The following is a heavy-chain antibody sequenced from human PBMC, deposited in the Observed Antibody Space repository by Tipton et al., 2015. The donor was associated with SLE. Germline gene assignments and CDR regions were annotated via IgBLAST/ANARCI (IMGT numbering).Heavy chain of an antibody. CDR1: GGSINSYF. CDR2: IYYSGST. CDR3: ARGRLELRLNWFDP. D-gene: IGHD1-7*01. V-gene: IGHV4-59*12. Sequence: TLSLTCTVSGGSINSYFWSWIRQPPGKGLEWIGYIYYSGSTYYNPSLKSRVIISGDTSKNQFSVKLSSVTAADTAVYFCARGRLELRLNWFDPWGQGTLVTASS. J-gene: IGHJ5*02.